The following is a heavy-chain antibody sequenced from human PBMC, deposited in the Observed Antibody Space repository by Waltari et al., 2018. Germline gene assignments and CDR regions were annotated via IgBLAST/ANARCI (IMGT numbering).Heavy chain of an antibody. V-gene: IGHV4-59*01. CDR3: TSANGDDEID. CDR1: GGSINSYY. J-gene: IGHJ4*01. D-gene: IGHD2-21*02. CDR2: IYSSGST. Sequence: VQLQESGPGLVKPSETLSLTCTVSGGSINSYYWSWIRQPPGKGLEWIGCIYSSGSTDYDPSLHSRVTVSVDTSRNLLSLKLSSVTAADTAVYYCTSANGDDEIDWGHGTLVTVSS.